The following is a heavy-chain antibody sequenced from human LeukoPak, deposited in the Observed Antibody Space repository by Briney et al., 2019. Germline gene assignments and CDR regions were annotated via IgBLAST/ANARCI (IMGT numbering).Heavy chain of an antibody. J-gene: IGHJ4*02. CDR2: ITRSSNYI. CDR1: GFTFSSYS. Sequence: PGGSLRLSCAASGFTFSSYSMTWVRQAPGKGLEWVSSITRSSNYIYYAGSVKGRFTVSRDNAKNSLHLQINSLRAEDTAVYYCANSRYDSSGYYGIIAYWGLGTLVTVSS. V-gene: IGHV3-21*01. D-gene: IGHD3-22*01. CDR3: ANSRYDSSGYYGIIAY.